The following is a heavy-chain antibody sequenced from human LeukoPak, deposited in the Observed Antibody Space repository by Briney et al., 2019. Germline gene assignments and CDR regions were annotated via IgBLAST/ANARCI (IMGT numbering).Heavy chain of an antibody. CDR1: GFTVSSNY. CDR2: IYSGGST. V-gene: IGHV3-53*01. Sequence: GGSLRLSCAASGFTVSSNYMSWVRQAPGKGLEWVSVIYSGGSTYYADSVKGRFTISRDNSKNTLYLQMNSLRAEDTAVYYCARDYSGSTLSGYWGQGTLVTVSS. D-gene: IGHD1-26*01. CDR3: ARDYSGSTLSGY. J-gene: IGHJ4*02.